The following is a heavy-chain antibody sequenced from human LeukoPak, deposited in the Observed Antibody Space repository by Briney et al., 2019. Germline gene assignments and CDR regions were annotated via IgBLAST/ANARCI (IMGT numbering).Heavy chain of an antibody. CDR1: GFTFSSYG. J-gene: IGHJ3*02. V-gene: IGHV3-30*18. CDR3: AKDGYDILTGYHDAFDI. CDR2: ISYDGSNK. Sequence: GRSLRLSCAASGFTFSSYGMHWVRQAPGKGLEWVAVISYDGSNKYYADSVKGRFTFSRDNSKNTLYLQMNSLRAEDTAVYYCAKDGYDILTGYHDAFDIWGQGTMVTVSS. D-gene: IGHD3-9*01.